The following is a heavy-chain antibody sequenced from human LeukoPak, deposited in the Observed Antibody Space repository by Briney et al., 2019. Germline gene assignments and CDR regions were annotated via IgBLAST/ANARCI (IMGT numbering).Heavy chain of an antibody. J-gene: IGHJ4*02. CDR2: INPNSGGT. CDR3: ARGLSSSSSGAFDY. V-gene: IGHV1-2*02. D-gene: IGHD6-6*01. Sequence: ASVKVSCKASGYTFTGYYMHWVRQAPGQGLEWMGWINPNSGGTNYAQKFQGRVTMTRDTSISTAYMELSRLRSGDTAVYYCARGLSSSSSGAFDYWGQGTLVTVSS. CDR1: GYTFTGYY.